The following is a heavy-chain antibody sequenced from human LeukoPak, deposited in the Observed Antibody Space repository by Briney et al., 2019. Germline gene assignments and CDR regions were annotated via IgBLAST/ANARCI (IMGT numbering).Heavy chain of an antibody. CDR3: ATYLLRELDFDY. D-gene: IGHD1-26*01. J-gene: IGHJ4*02. CDR2: IMPLFNTA. Sequence: ASVKVSCKASGGTFSSYSITWVRQAPGQGLEWVGGIMPLFNTANYAQQFQGRVTITTDESTSTAYMELSSLRFEDTAMYYCATYLLRELDFDYWGQGTLVTVSS. CDR1: GGTFSSYS. V-gene: IGHV1-69*05.